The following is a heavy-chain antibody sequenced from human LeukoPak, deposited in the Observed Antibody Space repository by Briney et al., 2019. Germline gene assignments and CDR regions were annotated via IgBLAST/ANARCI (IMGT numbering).Heavy chain of an antibody. CDR1: GGSISSSNW. CDR3: AIGGGDYEGYEDY. J-gene: IGHJ4*02. CDR2: IYHSGST. Sequence: SETLSLTCAVSGGSISSSNWWSWVRQPPGKGLEWIGEIYHSGSTNYNPSLKSRVTISVDKSKNQFSLKLSSVTAADTAVYYCAIGGGDYEGYEDYRGQGTLVTVSS. D-gene: IGHD4-17*01. V-gene: IGHV4-4*02.